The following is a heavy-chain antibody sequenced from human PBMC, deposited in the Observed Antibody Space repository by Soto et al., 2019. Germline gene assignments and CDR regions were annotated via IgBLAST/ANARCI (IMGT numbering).Heavy chain of an antibody. CDR2: INPNSGGT. D-gene: IGHD6-6*01. CDR3: ARDDGAARRPFDY. CDR1: GYTFTGYY. V-gene: IGHV1-2*02. J-gene: IGHJ4*02. Sequence: GASVKVSCKASGYTFTGYYMHWVRQAPRQGLEWMGWINPNSGGTNYAQKFQGRVTMTRDTSISTAYMELSRLRSDDTAVYYCARDDGAARRPFDYWGQGTLVTVSS.